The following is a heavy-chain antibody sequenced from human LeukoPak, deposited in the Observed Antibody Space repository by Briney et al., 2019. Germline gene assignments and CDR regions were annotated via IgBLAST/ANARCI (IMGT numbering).Heavy chain of an antibody. D-gene: IGHD1-26*01. CDR1: GGSISSYY. J-gene: IGHJ5*02. V-gene: IGHV4-59*08. CDR3: ARHLSCGSERGWFDP. Sequence: KASETLSLTCTVSGGSISSYYWSWIRQPPGKGLEWIGYIYYSGSTNYNPSLKSRVTISVDTSKNQFSLKLSSVTAADTAVYYCARHLSCGSERGWFDPWGQGTLVTVSS. CDR2: IYYSGST.